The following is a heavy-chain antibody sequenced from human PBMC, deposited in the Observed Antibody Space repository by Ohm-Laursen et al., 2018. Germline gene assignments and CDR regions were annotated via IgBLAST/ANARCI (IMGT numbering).Heavy chain of an antibody. CDR3: AKPGRGGGDYWYLDL. CDR1: GGSISSFY. J-gene: IGHJ2*01. V-gene: IGHV4-59*01. Sequence: SEALSLTCTVSGGSISSFYWSWIRQPPGKGLEWIAYIYYTGSSNYNPSLKSRVTISVDTSKNHFSLKMRSVTAADTAIYYCAKPGRGGGDYWYLDLWGRGTLVTVSS. D-gene: IGHD3-10*01. CDR2: IYYTGSS.